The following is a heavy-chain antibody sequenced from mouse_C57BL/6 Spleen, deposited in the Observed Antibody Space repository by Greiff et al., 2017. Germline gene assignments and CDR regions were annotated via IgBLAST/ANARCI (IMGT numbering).Heavy chain of an antibody. J-gene: IGHJ2*01. D-gene: IGHD1-1*01. CDR3: ARAYGSSYYFDY. V-gene: IGHV1-69*01. CDR1: GYTFTSYW. CDR2: IDPSDSYT. Sequence: VQLQQPGAELVMPGASVKLSCKASGYTFTSYWMHWVKQRPGQGLEWIGEIDPSDSYTNYNQKFKGKSTLTVDKSSSTAYMQLSSLTSEDSAVYYRARAYGSSYYFDYWGQGTTLTVSS.